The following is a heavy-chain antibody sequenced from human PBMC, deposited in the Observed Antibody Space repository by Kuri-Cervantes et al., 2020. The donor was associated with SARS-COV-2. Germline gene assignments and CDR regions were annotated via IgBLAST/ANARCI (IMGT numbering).Heavy chain of an antibody. CDR2: MNPNSGNT. J-gene: IGHJ5*02. Sequence: ASVKVSCKASGGTFSSYAISWVRQAPGHGLEWMGWMNPNSGNTGYAQKFQGRVTMTRNNSISTAYMELSSLRSEDTAVYYCARVIRGWFDPWGQGTLVTVSS. CDR3: ARVIRGWFDP. V-gene: IGHV1-8*02. CDR1: GGTFSSYA. D-gene: IGHD2-21*01.